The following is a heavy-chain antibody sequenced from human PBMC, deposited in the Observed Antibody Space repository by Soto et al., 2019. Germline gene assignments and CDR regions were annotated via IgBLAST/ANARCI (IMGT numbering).Heavy chain of an antibody. CDR3: GVRQLVPEAPDY. D-gene: IGHD6-6*01. V-gene: IGHV4-34*01. Sequence: PSETLSLTCAVYGGSFSGYYWSWIRQPPGKGLEWIGEINHSGSTNYNPSLKSRVTISVDTSKNQFSLKLSSVTAADTAVYYCGVRQLVPEAPDYWGQGTLVTVSS. J-gene: IGHJ4*02. CDR1: GGSFSGYY. CDR2: INHSGST.